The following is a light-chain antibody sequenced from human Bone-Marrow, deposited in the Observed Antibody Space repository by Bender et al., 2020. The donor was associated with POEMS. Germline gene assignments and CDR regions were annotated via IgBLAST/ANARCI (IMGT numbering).Light chain of an antibody. Sequence: QSALTQPASVSASPGQSLTISCTGTSSDVGGYNYVSWYQQHPGRVPKLMNYDVTDRPSGVSDRFSGSKSGTTASLTISGLQAEDEADYYCSSYTSSSTLTVFGGGTRVTVL. CDR1: SSDVGGYNY. CDR3: SSYTSSSTLTV. V-gene: IGLV2-14*03. CDR2: DVT. J-gene: IGLJ3*02.